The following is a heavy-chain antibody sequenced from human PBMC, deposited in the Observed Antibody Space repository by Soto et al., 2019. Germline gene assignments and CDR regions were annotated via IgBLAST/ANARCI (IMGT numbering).Heavy chain of an antibody. V-gene: IGHV1-69*02. CDR3: ARAGYYYGSGSGLAFDI. CDR1: GGTFSSYT. CDR2: IIPILGIA. D-gene: IGHD3-10*01. Sequence: SVKVSCKASGGTFSSYTISWVRQAPGQGLEWMGRIIPILGIANYAQKFQGRVTITADKSTSTAYMELSSLRSEDTAVYYCARAGYYYGSGSGLAFDIWGQGTMVTVSS. J-gene: IGHJ3*02.